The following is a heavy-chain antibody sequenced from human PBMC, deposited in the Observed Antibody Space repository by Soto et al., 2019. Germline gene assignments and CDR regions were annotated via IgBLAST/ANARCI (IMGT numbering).Heavy chain of an antibody. D-gene: IGHD4-17*01. V-gene: IGHV3-33*01. CDR2: IWYDGSNK. CDR1: GFTFSSYG. CDR3: ARDRNGDYGAEFDY. J-gene: IGHJ4*02. Sequence: PGGSLRLSCAASGFTFSSYGMHWVRQAPGKGLERVAVIWYDGSNKYYADSVKGRFTISRDNSKNTLYLQMNSLRAEDTAVYYCARDRNGDYGAEFDYWGQGTLVTVSS.